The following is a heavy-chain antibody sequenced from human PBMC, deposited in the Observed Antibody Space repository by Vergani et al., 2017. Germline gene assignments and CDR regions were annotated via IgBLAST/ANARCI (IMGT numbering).Heavy chain of an antibody. J-gene: IGHJ4*02. CDR3: ARVKTYYYDSSGATAPYYFDY. CDR2: ISSSSSYI. Sequence: EVQLVESGGGLVKPGGSLRLSCAASGFTFSSYSMNWVRQAPGKGLEWVSSISSSSSYIYYADSVKGRFTISRDNAKNSLYLQMNSLRAEDTAVYYCARVKTYYYDSSGATAPYYFDYWGQGTLVTVSS. CDR1: GFTFSSYS. V-gene: IGHV3-21*01. D-gene: IGHD3-22*01.